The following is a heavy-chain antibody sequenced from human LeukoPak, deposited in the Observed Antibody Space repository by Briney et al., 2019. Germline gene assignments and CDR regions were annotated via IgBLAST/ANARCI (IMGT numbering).Heavy chain of an antibody. CDR3: ARGRGTMVRGVIITINWFDP. Sequence: SETLSLTCTVSGGSISSYYWSWIRQPAGKGLEWIGRIYTSGSTNYNPSLKSRVTISVDTSKNQFSLKLSSVTAADTAVYYCARGRGTMVRGVIITINWFDPWGQGTLVTVSS. CDR2: IYTSGST. D-gene: IGHD3-10*01. J-gene: IGHJ5*02. V-gene: IGHV4-4*07. CDR1: GGSISSYY.